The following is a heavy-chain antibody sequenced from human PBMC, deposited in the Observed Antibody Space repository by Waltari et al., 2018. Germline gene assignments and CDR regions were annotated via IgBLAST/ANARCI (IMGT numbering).Heavy chain of an antibody. V-gene: IGHV1-2*06. CDR3: ARSLAAREVDY. J-gene: IGHJ4*02. D-gene: IGHD6-6*01. CDR2: INPNSGGT. CDR1: GYTFTGYY. Sequence: QVQLVQSGAEVKKPGASVKVSCKASGYTFTGYYMHWVRQAPGQGLEWMGRINPNSGGTNYGQKFQGRVTMTRDTSISTAYMELSRLRSDDTSVYYCARSLAAREVDYWGQGTLVTVSS.